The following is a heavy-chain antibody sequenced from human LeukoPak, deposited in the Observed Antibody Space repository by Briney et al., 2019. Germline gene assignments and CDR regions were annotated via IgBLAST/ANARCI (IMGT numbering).Heavy chain of an antibody. V-gene: IGHV4-39*07. D-gene: IGHD3-10*01. CDR1: GGSISSSSYY. Sequence: SETLSLTCTVSGGSISSSSYYWGWIRQPPGKGLEWIGSIYYSGSTYYNPSLKSRVTISVDTSKNQFSLKLSSVTAADTAVYYCAKYGSGSYSENYYMDVWGKGTTVTVSS. CDR3: AKYGSGSYSENYYMDV. CDR2: IYYSGST. J-gene: IGHJ6*03.